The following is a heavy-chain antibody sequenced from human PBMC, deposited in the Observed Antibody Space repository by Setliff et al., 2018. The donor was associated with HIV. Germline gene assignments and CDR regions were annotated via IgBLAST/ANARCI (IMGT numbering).Heavy chain of an antibody. J-gene: IGHJ3*02. D-gene: IGHD1-26*01. Sequence: SETLSLTCAVYGGSFSGYYWSWIRQPPGKGLEWIGEINHSGSTNYNPSLKSRVTISVDTSKNQFSLKLSSVTAADTAVYYCAGIWSHKIRDAFDIWGQGTIVTVSS. CDR1: GGSFSGYY. CDR3: AGIWSHKIRDAFDI. V-gene: IGHV4-34*01. CDR2: INHSGST.